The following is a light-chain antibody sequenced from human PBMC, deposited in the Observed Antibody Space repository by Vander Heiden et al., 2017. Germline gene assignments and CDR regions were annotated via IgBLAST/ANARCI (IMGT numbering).Light chain of an antibody. J-gene: IGLJ2*01. CDR3: GTWDTSLSVVV. V-gene: IGLV1-51*01. CDR2: DNN. Sequence: QSVLTQPPSVSAAPGQQVTLSCSGSSSNIGSTYVSWYQQLPGTAPKLLIYDNNKRPSGIPDRFSGSKSGTSATLGITGVQTGDEADYYCGTWDTSLSVVVFGGWTKLTVL. CDR1: SSNIGSTY.